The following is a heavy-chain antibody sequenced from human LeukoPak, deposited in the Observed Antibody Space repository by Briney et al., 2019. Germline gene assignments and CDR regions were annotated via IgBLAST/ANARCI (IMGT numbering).Heavy chain of an antibody. CDR2: INPSGGST. D-gene: IGHD4-17*01. Sequence: ASVKVSCKASGYTFTNYHMNWVRQAPGQGLEWMGIINPSGGSTTNAQKFQGRVIMTRDMSTSTVYMELSSLRSEDTPVYFCARYGHSPFFDYWGQGTLVIVSS. J-gene: IGHJ4*02. CDR3: ARYGHSPFFDY. CDR1: GYTFTNYH. V-gene: IGHV1-46*01.